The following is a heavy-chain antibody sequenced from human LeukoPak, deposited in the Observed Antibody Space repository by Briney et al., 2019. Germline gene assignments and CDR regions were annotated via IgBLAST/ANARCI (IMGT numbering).Heavy chain of an antibody. J-gene: IGHJ4*02. D-gene: IGHD5-24*01. CDR3: ARGRIDSYNTYDY. V-gene: IGHV4-34*01. Sequence: PSETLSLTCAVYGGSFSGYYWSWIRQPPGKGLEWIGEINHSGSTNYNPSLKSRVTISVDTSKNQFSLKLSSVTAADTAVYYCARGRIDSYNTYDYWGQGTLVTVSS. CDR1: GGSFSGYY. CDR2: INHSGST.